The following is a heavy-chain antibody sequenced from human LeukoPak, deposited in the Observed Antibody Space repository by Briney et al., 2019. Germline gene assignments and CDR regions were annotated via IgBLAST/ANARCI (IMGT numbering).Heavy chain of an antibody. Sequence: PGGSLRLSCAASGFTFSNYWMSWVRQAPGKGLEWVANIKQDGSEKYYVDSVKGRFTISRDNAKNSLYLQMNSLRAEDTAVYYCARVIHDYGENYFDYWGQGTLVTVSS. CDR2: IKQDGSEK. J-gene: IGHJ4*02. CDR3: ARVIHDYGENYFDY. V-gene: IGHV3-7*01. D-gene: IGHD4-17*01. CDR1: GFTFSNYW.